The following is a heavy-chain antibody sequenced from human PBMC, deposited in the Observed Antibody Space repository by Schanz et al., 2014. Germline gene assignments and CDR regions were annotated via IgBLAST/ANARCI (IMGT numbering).Heavy chain of an antibody. V-gene: IGHV4-59*12. J-gene: IGHJ3*02. Sequence: QVQLQESGPGLLKPSETLSLTCTVSGGSIRSYFWSWIRQPPGKGLEWIGYISYSGVTYYNPSLKSRVTISMHTSKNQFSLKLSSATAADTAVYYCARDRGRGDLPGDIWGQGTMVTVSS. CDR1: GGSIRSYF. D-gene: IGHD4-17*01. CDR2: ISYSGVT. CDR3: ARDRGRGDLPGDI.